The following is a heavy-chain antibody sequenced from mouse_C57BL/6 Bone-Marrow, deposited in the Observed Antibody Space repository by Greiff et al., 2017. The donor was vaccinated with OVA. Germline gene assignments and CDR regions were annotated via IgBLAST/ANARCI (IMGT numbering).Heavy chain of an antibody. D-gene: IGHD1-1*01. CDR3: AGFITTEAMDD. CDR1: GYTFTSYW. V-gene: IGHV1-64*01. Sequence: QVQLQQPGAELVKPGASVKLSCKASGYTFTSYWMHWVKQRPGQGLEWIGMIHPNSGSTNYNEKFKSKATLTVDKSSSTAYMQLSSLTAEDSAVYYCAGFITTEAMDDWGQGTSVTVSS. CDR2: IHPNSGST. J-gene: IGHJ4*01.